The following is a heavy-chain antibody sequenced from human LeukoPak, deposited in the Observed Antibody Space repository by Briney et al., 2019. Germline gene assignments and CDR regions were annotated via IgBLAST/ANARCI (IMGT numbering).Heavy chain of an antibody. CDR3: ARDGAVRPYFDS. CDR2: IYNSGST. Sequence: SETLSLTCTVSGGFISSFYWSWIRQPPGKGLEWIGHIYNSGSTTYNPSLKSRVTISVDTSKNQFSLRLSAVTAADTAVYYCARDGAVRPYFDSWGQGTLVTVSS. CDR1: GGFISSFY. V-gene: IGHV4-59*01. D-gene: IGHD3-16*01. J-gene: IGHJ4*02.